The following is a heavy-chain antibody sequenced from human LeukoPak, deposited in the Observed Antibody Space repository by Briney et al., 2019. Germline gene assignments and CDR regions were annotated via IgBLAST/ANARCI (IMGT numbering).Heavy chain of an antibody. D-gene: IGHD3-10*01. CDR1: GFTFDDYA. V-gene: IGHV3-9*01. CDR3: AKGLWFGELFS. CDR2: ISWNSGSI. J-gene: IGHJ5*02. Sequence: SLRLSRAASGFTFDDYAMHWVRQAPGKGLEWVSGISWNSGSIGYADSVKGRFTISRDNTKNSLYLQMNSLRAEDTALYYCAKGLWFGELFSWGQGTLVTVSS.